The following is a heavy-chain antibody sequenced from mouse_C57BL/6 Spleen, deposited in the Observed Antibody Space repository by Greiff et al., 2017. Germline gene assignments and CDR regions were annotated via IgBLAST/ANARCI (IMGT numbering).Heavy chain of an antibody. CDR1: GYTFTSYW. D-gene: IGHD3-3*01. Sequence: QVQLQQPGAELVMPGASVKLSCKASGYTFTSYWMHWVKQRPGPGLEWIGEIDPSDSYTNYNQKFKGKSTLTVDKSSSTAYMQLSSLTSEDSAVYYCARGRTGTANFDYWGQGTTLTVSS. V-gene: IGHV1-69*01. J-gene: IGHJ2*01. CDR3: ARGRTGTANFDY. CDR2: IDPSDSYT.